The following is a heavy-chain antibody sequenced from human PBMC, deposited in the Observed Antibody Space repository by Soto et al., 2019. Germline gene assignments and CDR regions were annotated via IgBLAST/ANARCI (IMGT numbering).Heavy chain of an antibody. J-gene: IGHJ4*02. D-gene: IGHD3-3*02. Sequence: QVQLVESGGGVVQPGRSLRLSCAASGFTFSSYAMHWVRQAPGKGLEWVAVISYDGSNKYYADSVKGRFTISRDNSKNTLYLQMNSLRAEDTAVYYCARDWAFEDPDYWGQGTLVTVSS. CDR3: ARDWAFEDPDY. CDR2: ISYDGSNK. V-gene: IGHV3-30-3*01. CDR1: GFTFSSYA.